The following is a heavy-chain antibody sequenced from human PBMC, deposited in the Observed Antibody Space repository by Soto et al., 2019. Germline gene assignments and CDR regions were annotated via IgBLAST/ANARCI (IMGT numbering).Heavy chain of an antibody. D-gene: IGHD1-26*01. V-gene: IGHV4-39*01. J-gene: IGHJ3*02. CDR2: IYYIGST. Sequence: QLQLQESGPGLVKPSETLSLNFPVSGVSISSTSYYWGWSRQPPEPGLEWMVSIYYIGSTYYNPSLKSRVHISVDTSKNQCALELGSVIAADTAVYYCARSWGGRYIDAFDIWGQGTMVTVS. CDR3: ARSWGGRYIDAFDI. CDR1: GVSISSTSYY.